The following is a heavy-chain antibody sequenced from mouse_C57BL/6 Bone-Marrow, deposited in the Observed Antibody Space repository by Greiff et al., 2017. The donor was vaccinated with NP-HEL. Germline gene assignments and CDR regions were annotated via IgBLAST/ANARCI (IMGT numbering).Heavy chain of an antibody. Sequence: QVQLQQSGAELMKPGASVKLSCKATGYTFTGYWIEWVKQRPGHGLEWIGEILPGSGSTNYNEKFKGKATFTADTSSNTAYMQLSSLTTEDSAIYYCARVPYYYGSSMYYFDYWGQGTTLTVSS. CDR1: GYTFTGYW. CDR2: ILPGSGST. D-gene: IGHD1-1*01. CDR3: ARVPYYYGSSMYYFDY. J-gene: IGHJ2*01. V-gene: IGHV1-9*01.